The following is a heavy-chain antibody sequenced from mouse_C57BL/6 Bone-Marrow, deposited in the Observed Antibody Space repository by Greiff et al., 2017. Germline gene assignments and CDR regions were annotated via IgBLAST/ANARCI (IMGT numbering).Heavy chain of an antibody. CDR1: GYTFTSYW. V-gene: IGHV1-50*01. D-gene: IGHD2-1*01. Sequence: QVQLQQPGAELVKPGASVKLSCKASGYTFTSYWMQWVKQRPGQGLEWIGEIDPSDSYTNYNQKFKGKATLNVDTSSSTAYMQLSRLTSEDSAVYYCARGHGNYTSYWYFDVWGTGTTVTVSS. CDR3: ARGHGNYTSYWYFDV. CDR2: IDPSDSYT. J-gene: IGHJ1*03.